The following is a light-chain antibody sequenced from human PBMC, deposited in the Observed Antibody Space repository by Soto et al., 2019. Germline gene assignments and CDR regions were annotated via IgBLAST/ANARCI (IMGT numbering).Light chain of an antibody. V-gene: IGKV1-39*01. J-gene: IGKJ1*01. CDR1: QRIGTN. CDR2: AVS. Sequence: IQMTQSPPSLSASVGDRVTISCRAIQRIGTNLNWYQQRQGKAPKIXIYAVSSLQSGVSSRFSGSGAGTECTLIISSLQPDDFETYYCQQFKDYLWTFGQGTQVDIK. CDR3: QQFKDYLWT.